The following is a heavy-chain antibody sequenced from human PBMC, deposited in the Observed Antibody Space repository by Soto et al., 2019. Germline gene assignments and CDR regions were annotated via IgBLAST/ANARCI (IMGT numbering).Heavy chain of an antibody. CDR2: ISGSGGST. Sequence: GESLKISCAASGFTFSSYAMSWVRQAPGKGLEWVSAISGSGGSTYYADSVKGRFTISRDNSKNTLYLQMNSLRAEDTAVYYCAKPGGYSGYDPNYYYYYGMDVWGQGTTVTVSS. CDR1: GFTFSSYA. J-gene: IGHJ6*02. CDR3: AKPGGYSGYDPNYYYYYGMDV. V-gene: IGHV3-23*01. D-gene: IGHD5-12*01.